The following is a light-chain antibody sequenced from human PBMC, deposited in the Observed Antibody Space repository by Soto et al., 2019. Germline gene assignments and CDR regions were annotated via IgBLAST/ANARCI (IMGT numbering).Light chain of an antibody. J-gene: IGKJ4*01. CDR2: DAS. CDR3: QQHSNWPLT. CDR1: QSVSNN. Sequence: VLSQSPATLSLSPGERATLSCRASQSVSNNNLAWYQQNPGQAPRLLIFDASNRATGIPARFSGSGSGTDFTLTISSLEPEDFAVYYCQQHSNWPLTFGGGTKVDNK. V-gene: IGKV3-11*01.